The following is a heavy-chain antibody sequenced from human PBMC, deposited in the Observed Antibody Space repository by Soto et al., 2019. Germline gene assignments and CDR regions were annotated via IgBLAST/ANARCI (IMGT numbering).Heavy chain of an antibody. Sequence: GGSLRLSCAASGFTFSSYWMSWVRQAPGKGLEWVANIKQDGSENYYVDSVKGRFTISRDNAKNSLYLQMNILRAEDTAVYYGAREASQVGATDAFDIWGQGTMVTVSS. CDR2: IKQDGSEN. D-gene: IGHD1-26*01. V-gene: IGHV3-7*01. CDR3: AREASQVGATDAFDI. CDR1: GFTFSSYW. J-gene: IGHJ3*02.